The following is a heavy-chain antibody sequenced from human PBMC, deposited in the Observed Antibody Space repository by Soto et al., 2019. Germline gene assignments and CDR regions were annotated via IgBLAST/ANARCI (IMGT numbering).Heavy chain of an antibody. Sequence: ASVKVSCKASGYTFTSYYMHWVRQAPGQGLEWMGIINPSGGSTSYAQKFQGRVTMTRDTSTSTVYMELSSLRSEDTAVYYCARGSFRTRITMVRGVNFVDYWGQGTLVTVSS. V-gene: IGHV1-46*03. CDR2: INPSGGST. D-gene: IGHD3-10*01. J-gene: IGHJ4*02. CDR3: ARGSFRTRITMVRGVNFVDY. CDR1: GYTFTSYY.